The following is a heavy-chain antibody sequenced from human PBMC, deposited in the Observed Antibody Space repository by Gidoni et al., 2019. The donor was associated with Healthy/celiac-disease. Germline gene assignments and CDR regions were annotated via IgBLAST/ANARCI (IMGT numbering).Heavy chain of an antibody. CDR2: IYHSGST. V-gene: IGHV4-38-2*01. CDR1: GYSISSGYY. D-gene: IGHD5-18*01. CDR3: ARGVDTAMVD. J-gene: IGHJ4*02. Sequence: QVQLQESGPGLVKPSETLSLTYAVSGYSISSGYYWCWIRPPPGKGLELIGSIYHSGSTYYNPSLKSRVTISVDTSRNQFSQKLSLVTAADTAVYYVARGVDTAMVDWGQGTLVTVSS.